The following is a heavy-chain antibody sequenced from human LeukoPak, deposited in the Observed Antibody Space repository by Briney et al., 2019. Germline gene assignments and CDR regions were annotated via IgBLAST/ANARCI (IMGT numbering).Heavy chain of an antibody. CDR3: ARHNRWLPPDI. J-gene: IGHJ3*02. Sequence: PSETLSLTCTVSGGSISSYYWSWIRQPPGKGLECIGYIYTSGSTNYNPSLKSRVTISVDTSKNQFSLYLSSVTAADTAVYYCARHNRWLPPDIWGQGTMVTVSS. V-gene: IGHV4-4*09. CDR2: IYTSGST. D-gene: IGHD5-24*01. CDR1: GGSISSYY.